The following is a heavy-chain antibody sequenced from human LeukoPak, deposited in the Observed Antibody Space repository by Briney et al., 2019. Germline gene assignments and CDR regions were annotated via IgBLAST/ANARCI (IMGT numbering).Heavy chain of an antibody. CDR3: ARAGSSTSLHYFDY. Sequence: PSETLSLTCAVSGDSSSSSIYYWGWIRQPPGKGLEWIGYIYHSGSTYYNPSLKSRVTISVDRSKNQFSLKLSSVTAADTAVYYCARAGSSTSLHYFDYWGQGTLVTVSS. CDR2: IYHSGST. CDR1: GDSSSSSIYY. J-gene: IGHJ4*02. V-gene: IGHV4-30-2*01. D-gene: IGHD2-2*01.